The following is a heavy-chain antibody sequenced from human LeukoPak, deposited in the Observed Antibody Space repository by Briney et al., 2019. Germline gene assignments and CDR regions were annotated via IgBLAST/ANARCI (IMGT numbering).Heavy chain of an antibody. J-gene: IGHJ4*02. V-gene: IGHV3-21*01. CDR2: ISSSSSYI. CDR1: GFTFSSYS. Sequence: GGSLRLSCAASGFTFSSYSMNWVRQAPGKGLEWVSSISSSSSYIYYADSVKGRFTISRDNAKNSLYLQMNSLRAEDTAVHYCAREEGPYPFDYWGQGTLVTVSS. CDR3: AREEGPYPFDY.